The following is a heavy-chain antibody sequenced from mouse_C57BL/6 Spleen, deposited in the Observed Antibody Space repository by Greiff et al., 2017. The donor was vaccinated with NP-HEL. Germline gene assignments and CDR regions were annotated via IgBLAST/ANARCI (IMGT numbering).Heavy chain of an antibody. CDR2: ISSGSSTI. J-gene: IGHJ4*01. Sequence: VQLKESGGGLVKPGGSLKLSCAASGFTFSDYGMHWVRQAPEKGLEWVAYISSGSSTIYYADTVKGRFTISRDNAKNTLFLQMTSLRSEDTAMYYCAITGTDYAMDYWGQGTSVTVSS. CDR1: GFTFSDYG. V-gene: IGHV5-17*01. CDR3: AITGTDYAMDY. D-gene: IGHD4-1*01.